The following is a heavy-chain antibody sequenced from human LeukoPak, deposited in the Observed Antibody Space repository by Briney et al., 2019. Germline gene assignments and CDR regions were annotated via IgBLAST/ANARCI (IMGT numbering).Heavy chain of an antibody. J-gene: IGHJ3*02. D-gene: IGHD6-19*01. CDR3: ARYTSGWFDAFDI. V-gene: IGHV1-69*13. Sequence: SVKVSCKASGGTFSSYAISWVRQAPGQGLEWMGGIIPIFGTANYAQKFQGRVTITADESTSTAYMELSSLRSEDTAVYYCARYTSGWFDAFDIWGQGTMVTVSS. CDR2: IIPIFGTA. CDR1: GGTFSSYA.